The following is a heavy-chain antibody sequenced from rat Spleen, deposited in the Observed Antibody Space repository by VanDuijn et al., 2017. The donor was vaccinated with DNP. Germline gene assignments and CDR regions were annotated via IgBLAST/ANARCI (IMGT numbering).Heavy chain of an antibody. Sequence: EVQLQESGPGLVKPSQSLSLTCSVTGYSISSSYRWNWIRKFPGNKLEWMGSVNSAGNTNYNPSLKSRISISRDTSKNQFFLQVNSVTTEETATYYCARSDNSGSKWNYWGHGVMVTVSS. CDR3: ARSDNSGSKWNY. CDR1: GYSISSSYR. V-gene: IGHV3-3*01. D-gene: IGHD4-3*01. CDR2: VNSAGNT. J-gene: IGHJ2*01.